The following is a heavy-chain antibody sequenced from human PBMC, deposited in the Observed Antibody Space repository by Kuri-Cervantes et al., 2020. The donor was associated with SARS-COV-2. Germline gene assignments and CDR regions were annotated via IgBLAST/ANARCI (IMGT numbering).Heavy chain of an antibody. CDR3: AKDRGWVRGVMQDY. CDR2: ISGSGGST. CDR1: GFTFSDYY. J-gene: IGHJ4*02. D-gene: IGHD3-10*01. Sequence: LALTCAASGFTFSDYYMSWVRQAPGKGLEWVSAISGSGGSTYYADSVKGRFTISSDNSKNTLYLQMNSLRAEDTAVYYCAKDRGWVRGVMQDYWGQGTLVTVSS. V-gene: IGHV3-23*01.